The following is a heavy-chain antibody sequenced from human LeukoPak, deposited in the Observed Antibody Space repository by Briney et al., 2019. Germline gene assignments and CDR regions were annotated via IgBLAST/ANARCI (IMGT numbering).Heavy chain of an antibody. CDR1: GFTFSSYG. V-gene: IGHV3-23*01. J-gene: IGHJ6*03. D-gene: IGHD6-13*01. Sequence: PGGSLRLSCAASGFTFSSYGMSWVRQAPGKGLEWVSAISGSGGSTYYADSVKGRFTISRDNSKNTLYLQMNSLRAEDTAVYYCAKSPYSSSWYLPHYYYYMDVWGKGTTVTVSS. CDR3: AKSPYSSSWYLPHYYYYMDV. CDR2: ISGSGGST.